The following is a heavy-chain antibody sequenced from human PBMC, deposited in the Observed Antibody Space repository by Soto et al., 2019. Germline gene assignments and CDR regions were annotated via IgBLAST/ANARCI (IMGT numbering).Heavy chain of an antibody. CDR3: AKDLASYYYYSSGYPSDF. CDR1: GFTFSNYS. CDR2: ISGGGVNT. Sequence: EVQLLESGGGLVQPGGSLRLSCVASGFTFSNYSMNWVRQAPGKGLEWISAISGGGVNTYYADSVKGRISVSSDNYKSPLYHHIDRMRAADAVVYYWAKDLASYYYYSSGYPSDFWGQGTKVTVSS. V-gene: IGHV3-23*01. D-gene: IGHD3-22*01. J-gene: IGHJ3*01.